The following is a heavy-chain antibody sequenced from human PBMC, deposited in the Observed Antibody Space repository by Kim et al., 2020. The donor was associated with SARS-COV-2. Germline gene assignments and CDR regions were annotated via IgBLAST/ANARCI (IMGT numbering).Heavy chain of an antibody. Sequence: GGSLRLSCAASGFTFSSYGMHWVRQAPGKGLEWVAVISYDGSNKYYADSVKGRFTISRDNSKNTLYLQMNSLRAEDTAVYYCAKESGSGSYYAWTYYYYGMDVWGKGPRSPSPQ. V-gene: IGHV3-30*18. CDR2: ISYDGSNK. D-gene: IGHD3-10*01. J-gene: IGHJ6*01. CDR1: GFTFSSYG. CDR3: AKESGSGSYYAWTYYYYGMDV.